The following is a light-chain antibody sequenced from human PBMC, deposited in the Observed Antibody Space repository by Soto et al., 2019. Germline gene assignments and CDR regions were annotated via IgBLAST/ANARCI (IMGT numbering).Light chain of an antibody. V-gene: IGLV1-40*01. Sequence: QSVLTQPPSVSGAPGQRVTISCTGSSSNIGAGYDVHWYQQRPGTDPKLLIFGNTNRPSGVPDRLSGSKSGTSASLAITGLQAEDEGDYYCQSYDSTLSARYVFGTGTKVTVL. CDR1: SSNIGAGYD. J-gene: IGLJ1*01. CDR3: QSYDSTLSARYV. CDR2: GNT.